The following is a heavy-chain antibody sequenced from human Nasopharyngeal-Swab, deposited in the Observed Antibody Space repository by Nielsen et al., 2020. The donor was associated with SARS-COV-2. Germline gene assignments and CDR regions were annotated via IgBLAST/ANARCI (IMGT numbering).Heavy chain of an antibody. CDR3: AKAYYDFWSGYRLITGTTHFDY. CDR2: ISYDGSNK. Sequence: WIRQPPGKGLEWVAVISYDGSNKYYADSVKGRFTISRDNSKNTLYLQMNSLRAEGTAVYYCAKAYYDFWSGYRLITGTTHFDYWGQGTLVTVSS. V-gene: IGHV3-30*18. J-gene: IGHJ4*02. D-gene: IGHD3-3*01.